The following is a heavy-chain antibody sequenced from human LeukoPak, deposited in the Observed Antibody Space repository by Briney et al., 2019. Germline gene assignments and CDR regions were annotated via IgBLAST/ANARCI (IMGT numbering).Heavy chain of an antibody. Sequence: PGGSLRLSCAASGFTFSSYEMNWVRQAPGKGLEWVSYISSSGSTIYYADSVKGRFTISRDNAKNSLYLQMNSLRAEDTAVYYCARAARGISQHWGQGTLVTVSS. J-gene: IGHJ1*01. CDR1: GFTFSSYE. CDR3: ARAARGISQH. V-gene: IGHV3-48*03. D-gene: IGHD4-23*01. CDR2: ISSSGSTI.